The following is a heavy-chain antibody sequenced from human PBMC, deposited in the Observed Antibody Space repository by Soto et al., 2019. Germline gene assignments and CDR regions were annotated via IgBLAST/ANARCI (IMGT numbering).Heavy chain of an antibody. Sequence: PGGSLRLSCTASGFTFGDYAMSWFRQAPGKGLEWVGFIRSKAYGGTTEYAASVKGRFTISRDDSKSIAYLQMNSLKTEDTAVYYCTREGIAARFREYFQHWGQGTLVTVSS. CDR2: IRSKAYGGTT. CDR3: TREGIAARFREYFQH. D-gene: IGHD6-6*01. CDR1: GFTFGDYA. V-gene: IGHV3-49*03. J-gene: IGHJ1*01.